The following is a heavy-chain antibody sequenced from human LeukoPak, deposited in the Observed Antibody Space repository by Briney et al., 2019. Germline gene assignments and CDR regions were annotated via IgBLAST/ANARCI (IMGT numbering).Heavy chain of an antibody. D-gene: IGHD4-11*01. CDR2: IYSGGNT. V-gene: IGHV3-66*01. Sequence: PGGSLRLSCAASGFTVRDNYMSWVRQAPGKGLEWVSLIYSGGNTFYPDSVRGRFTISRDDPKNTPSLQMNSLRAEDTAVYYCARAVTTGYFDLWGRGTLVTVSS. J-gene: IGHJ2*01. CDR3: ARAVTTGYFDL. CDR1: GFTVRDNY.